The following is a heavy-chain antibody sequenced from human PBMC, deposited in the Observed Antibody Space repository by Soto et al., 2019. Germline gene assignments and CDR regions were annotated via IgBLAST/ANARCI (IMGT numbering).Heavy chain of an antibody. V-gene: IGHV4-61*01. J-gene: IGHJ5*02. Sequence: KPSETLSLTCTVSGGSISSSSYYWSWIRQPPGKGLEWIGYIYYSGSTNYNPSLKSRVTISVDTSKNQFSLKLSSVTAADTAVYYCARDLNWFDPWGQGTLVTVSS. CDR2: IYYSGST. CDR1: GGSISSSSYY. CDR3: ARDLNWFDP.